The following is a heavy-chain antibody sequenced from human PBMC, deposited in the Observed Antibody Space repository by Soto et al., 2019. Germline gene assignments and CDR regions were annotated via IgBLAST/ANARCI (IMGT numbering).Heavy chain of an antibody. CDR2: IYHSGST. D-gene: IGHD2-2*01. V-gene: IGHV4-4*02. CDR1: GGSISSSNW. CDR3: AVQYYSSTSCPYYYYYGMDV. Sequence: QVQLQESGPGLVKPSGTLSLTCAVSGGSISSSNWWSWVRQPPGKGLEWIGEIYHSGSTNYNPSHQSRVVISVDKSKNHFSPQMRCAAAADKTVYYYAVQYYSSTSCPYYYYYGMDVWGQGTTVTVSS. J-gene: IGHJ6*02.